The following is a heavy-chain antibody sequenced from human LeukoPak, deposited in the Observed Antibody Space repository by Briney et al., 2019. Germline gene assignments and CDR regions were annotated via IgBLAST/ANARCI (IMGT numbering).Heavy chain of an antibody. J-gene: IGHJ6*02. V-gene: IGHV4-59*01. CDR1: GGSISSYY. Sequence: SETLSLTCTVSGGSISSYYWSWIRQPPGKGLEWIGYIYYSGSTNYNPSLMSRVTISVDTSKNQFSLKLSSVTAADTAVYYCARARGSSGYYYGPYYYYGMDVWGQGTTVTVSS. D-gene: IGHD3-22*01. CDR3: ARARGSSGYYYGPYYYYGMDV. CDR2: IYYSGST.